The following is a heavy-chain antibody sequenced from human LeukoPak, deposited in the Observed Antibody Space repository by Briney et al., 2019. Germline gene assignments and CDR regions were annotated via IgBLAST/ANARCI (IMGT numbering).Heavy chain of an antibody. CDR2: IYYSGST. Sequence: SETLSLTCTVSGGSISGSSYYWGWIRQPPGKGLEWIGSIYYSGSTYYNPSLKSRVTISVDTSKNQSSLKLSSVTAADTAVYYCARGTPYLGGWFDPWGQGTLVTVSS. CDR3: ARGTPYLGGWFDP. CDR1: GGSISGSSYY. J-gene: IGHJ5*02. D-gene: IGHD2-2*01. V-gene: IGHV4-39*07.